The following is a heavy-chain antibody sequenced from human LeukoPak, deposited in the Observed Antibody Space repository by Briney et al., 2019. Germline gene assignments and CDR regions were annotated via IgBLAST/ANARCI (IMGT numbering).Heavy chain of an antibody. V-gene: IGHV3-21*01. Sequence: KTGGSLRLSCAASGFTFSSYSMNWVRQAPGKGLEWVSSISSSSTHIYYADSVKGRFTISRDNAKKSLYLQMNSLRAEDTAVYYCARDGAYYYDSRLQYYFDYWGQGTLVTVSS. CDR3: ARDGAYYYDSRLQYYFDY. J-gene: IGHJ4*02. CDR1: GFTFSSYS. D-gene: IGHD3-22*01. CDR2: ISSSSTHI.